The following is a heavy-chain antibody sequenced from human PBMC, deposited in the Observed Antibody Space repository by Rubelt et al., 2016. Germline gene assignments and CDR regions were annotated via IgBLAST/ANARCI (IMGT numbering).Heavy chain of an antibody. D-gene: IGHD3-10*02. CDR3: ARGGDAYVNYYYYGMDV. Sequence: QVQLVQSGAEVKKPGASVKVSCKASGYTFTSYYMHWVRQAPGQGLEWMGIINPNGGSTSYAQKFQGSVTMTRDTSTSTVYMEGRSLRSEETAVFYCARGGDAYVNYYYYGMDVWGRGTTVTVSS. V-gene: IGHV1-46*01. CDR1: GYTFTSYY. J-gene: IGHJ6*02. CDR2: INPNGGST.